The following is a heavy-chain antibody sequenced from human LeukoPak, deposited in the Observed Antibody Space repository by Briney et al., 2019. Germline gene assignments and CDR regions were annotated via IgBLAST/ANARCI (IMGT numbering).Heavy chain of an antibody. CDR3: STSRFCSSTSCLFPFDN. J-gene: IGHJ4*02. CDR2: ISSSSSYI. CDR1: GFTFSSYN. Sequence: PGGSLRLSCAASGFTFSSYNMNWVRQAPGKGLEWVSSISSSSSYIYYADSLKGRFTISRDNAKNPLYLQINSLRAEDTAVYYCSTSRFCSSTSCLFPFDNWGQGTLVTVSS. D-gene: IGHD2-2*01. V-gene: IGHV3-21*01.